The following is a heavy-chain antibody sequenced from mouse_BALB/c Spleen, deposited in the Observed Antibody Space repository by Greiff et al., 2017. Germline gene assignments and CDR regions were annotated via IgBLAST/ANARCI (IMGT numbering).Heavy chain of an antibody. V-gene: IGHV5-12-1*01. D-gene: IGHD1-1*02. CDR1: GFAFSSYD. CDR3: ARILWSYYAMDY. Sequence: DVQLVESGGGLVKPGGSLKLSCAASGFAFSSYDMSWVRQTPEKRLEWVAYISSGGGSTYYPDTVKGRFTISRDNAKNTLYLQMSSLKSEDTAMYYCARILWSYYAMDYWGQGTSVTVSS. J-gene: IGHJ4*01. CDR2: ISSGGGST.